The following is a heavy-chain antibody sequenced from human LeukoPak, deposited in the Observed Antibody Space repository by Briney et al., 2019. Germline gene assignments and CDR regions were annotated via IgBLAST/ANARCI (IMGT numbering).Heavy chain of an antibody. V-gene: IGHV3-23*01. D-gene: IGHD2-8*01. J-gene: IGHJ6*04. CDR1: GFTFSSYA. CDR2: ISGSGGST. Sequence: GGSXXLXCAASGFTFSSYAMSWVRQAPGKGXEWVSAISGSGGSTYYADSVKGRFTISRDNSKNTLYLQMNSLRAEDTAVYYCATRLCTIAACRASSYQSLDVWGKGTTVTVSS. CDR3: ATRLCTIAACRASSYQSLDV.